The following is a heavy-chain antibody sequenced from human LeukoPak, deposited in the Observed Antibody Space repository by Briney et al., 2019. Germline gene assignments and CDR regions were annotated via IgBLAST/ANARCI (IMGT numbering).Heavy chain of an antibody. J-gene: IGHJ4*02. D-gene: IGHD6-13*01. CDR3: AKDVQYTSNWYFYFDY. Sequence: PGGSLRLSCAASGFTFSSYAMSWVRQAPGKGLEWVSAISGSGGSTYYADPVKGRFTISRDNSKNTLYLQMNSLRAEDTAVYYCAKDVQYTSNWYFYFDYWGQGTLVTVSS. CDR1: GFTFSSYA. V-gene: IGHV3-23*01. CDR2: ISGSGGST.